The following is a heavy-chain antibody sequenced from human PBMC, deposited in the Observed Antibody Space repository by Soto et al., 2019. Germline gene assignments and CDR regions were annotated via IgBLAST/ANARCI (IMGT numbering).Heavy chain of an antibody. Sequence: QVQLRESGPGLVKPSQTLSLTCTVSGGSISSGGYYWCWIRQHPGKGLEWIGHIYYSGSTYYNPSLKSRLTISVDTSKNQFSLKLRSVTAADTAVYFCAREGGDRAYYGMGVWGQGTTVTVSS. CDR2: IYYSGST. CDR1: GGSISSGGYY. D-gene: IGHD4-17*01. CDR3: AREGGDRAYYGMGV. J-gene: IGHJ6*02. V-gene: IGHV4-31*03.